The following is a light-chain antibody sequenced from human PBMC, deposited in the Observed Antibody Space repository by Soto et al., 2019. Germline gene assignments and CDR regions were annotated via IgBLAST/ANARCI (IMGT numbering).Light chain of an antibody. V-gene: IGKV3-11*01. CDR1: QSVSSY. Sequence: IVLTQSPATLSLSPGDRATLSCRASQSVSSYLTWYQHKPGQAPRLLIYDASIRAIGIPARFSGSGSGTDFPLTISSLEPEDFAVYYCQQRSNWPLTFGQGTRLEIK. CDR2: DAS. J-gene: IGKJ5*01. CDR3: QQRSNWPLT.